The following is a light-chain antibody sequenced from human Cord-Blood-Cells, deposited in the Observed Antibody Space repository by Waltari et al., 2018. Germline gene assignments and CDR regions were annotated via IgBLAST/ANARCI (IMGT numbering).Light chain of an antibody. CDR3: QQSYSTPT. CDR1: QSISSY. Sequence: DIQMTQSPSSLSASVGDRVTITCRASQSISSYLNLYQQKPGKAPKLLIYAASSLQSGVPSRFSVSGSGTDFTLTISSLQPENFATYYCQQSYSTPTFGGRTKVEIK. J-gene: IGKJ4*01. CDR2: AAS. V-gene: IGKV1-39*01.